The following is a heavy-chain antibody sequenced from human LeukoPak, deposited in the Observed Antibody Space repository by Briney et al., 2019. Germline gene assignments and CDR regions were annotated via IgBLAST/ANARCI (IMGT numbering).Heavy chain of an antibody. Sequence: GGSLRLSCAASGFTFSSYAMSWVRQAPGKGLEWVSGISGGGGTTYYADSVEGRFTISRDNSKNTLYLQMNSLRGEDTAVYYCAKDPDYQLLSRAAFDIWGQGTMVTVSS. CDR2: ISGGGGTT. D-gene: IGHD2-2*01. CDR3: AKDPDYQLLSRAAFDI. V-gene: IGHV3-23*01. CDR1: GFTFSSYA. J-gene: IGHJ3*02.